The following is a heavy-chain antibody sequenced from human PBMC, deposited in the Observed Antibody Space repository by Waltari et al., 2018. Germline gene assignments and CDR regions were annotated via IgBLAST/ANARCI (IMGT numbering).Heavy chain of an antibody. D-gene: IGHD6-19*01. CDR1: SGSISNSAYY. CDR3: ARHRAGSTWFDP. CDR2: IYYNGKV. V-gene: IGHV4-39*01. Sequence: QLQLQESGPGLVKPSETLSLTCTVSSGSISNSAYYWDWIRQSPGKGLEWIGNIYYNGKVSYNPSLDGRITISLETSKTQFSLMLTSVTAADTAIYYCARHRAGSTWFDPWGQGTLVTVSS. J-gene: IGHJ5*02.